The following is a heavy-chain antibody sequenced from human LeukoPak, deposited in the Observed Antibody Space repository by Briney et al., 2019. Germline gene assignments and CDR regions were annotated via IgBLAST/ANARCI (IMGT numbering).Heavy chain of an antibody. CDR1: GFTFSSYW. D-gene: IGHD3-3*01. Sequence: PGGSLRLSCAASGFTFSSYWMHWVRQAPGEGLVWVSRINTDGSSTSYADSVKGRFTISRDNAKNTLYLQMNSLRAEDTAVYYCARDGITIFGAVTNPFDYWGQGTLVTVSS. CDR3: ARDGITIFGAVTNPFDY. CDR2: INTDGSST. V-gene: IGHV3-74*01. J-gene: IGHJ4*02.